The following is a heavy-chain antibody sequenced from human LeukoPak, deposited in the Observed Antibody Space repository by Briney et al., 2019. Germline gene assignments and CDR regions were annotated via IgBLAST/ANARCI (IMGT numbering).Heavy chain of an antibody. CDR3: AKCTGQQLVPSLNYYGMDV. J-gene: IGHJ6*02. Sequence: GGSLRLSCAASGFTFSSYAMSWVRQAPGKGLEWVSGVSGSGDSTYYADSVKGRFTISRDNSKNTLYLQMNSLRAEDTAVYYCAKCTGQQLVPSLNYYGMDVWGQGTTVTVSS. CDR1: GFTFSSYA. D-gene: IGHD6-13*01. V-gene: IGHV3-23*01. CDR2: VSGSGDST.